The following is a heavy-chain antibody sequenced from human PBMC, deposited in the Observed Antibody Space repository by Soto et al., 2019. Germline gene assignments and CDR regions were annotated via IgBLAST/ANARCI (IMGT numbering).Heavy chain of an antibody. V-gene: IGHV3-23*01. Sequence: PGGSLRLSFAASGFTFSIYAMSWVRQAQGKGLEWVSAISGSGGSTYYADSVKGRFTISRDNSKNTLYLQMNSLRAEDTAVYYCARVTGDFFYYYGMDVWGQGTTVTV. D-gene: IGHD7-27*01. CDR3: ARVTGDFFYYYGMDV. CDR2: ISGSGGST. J-gene: IGHJ6*02. CDR1: GFTFSIYA.